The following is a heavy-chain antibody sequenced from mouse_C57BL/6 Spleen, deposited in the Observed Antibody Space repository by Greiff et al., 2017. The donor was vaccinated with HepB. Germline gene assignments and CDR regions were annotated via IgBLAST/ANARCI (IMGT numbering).Heavy chain of an antibody. V-gene: IGHV1-85*01. CDR3: ARNAYGSPFDY. J-gene: IGHJ2*01. D-gene: IGHD1-1*01. CDR1: GYTFTSYD. CDR2: IYPRDGST. Sequence: QVQLKESGPELVKPGASVKLSCKASGYTFTSYDINWVKQRPGQGLEWIGWIYPRDGSTKYNEKFKGKATLTVATSSSTAYMELHSLTSEDSAVYFCARNAYGSPFDYWGQGTTLTVSS.